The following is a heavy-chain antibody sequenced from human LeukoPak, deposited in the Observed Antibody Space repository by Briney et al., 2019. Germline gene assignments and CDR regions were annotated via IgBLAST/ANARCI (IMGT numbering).Heavy chain of an antibody. Sequence: GESLKISRKGSGYSFTSYWIGWVRQMPGKGLEWMGIIYPGDSDTRYSPSFQGQVTISADKSISTAYLQWSSLKASDTAMYYCARRSIDCSSTSCYPGPFDYWGQGTLVTVSS. D-gene: IGHD2-2*01. CDR1: GYSFTSYW. V-gene: IGHV5-51*01. CDR3: ARRSIDCSSTSCYPGPFDY. J-gene: IGHJ4*02. CDR2: IYPGDSDT.